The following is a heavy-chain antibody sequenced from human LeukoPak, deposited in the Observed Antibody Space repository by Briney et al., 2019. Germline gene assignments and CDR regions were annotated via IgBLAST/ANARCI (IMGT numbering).Heavy chain of an antibody. V-gene: IGHV3-21*01. J-gene: IGHJ6*03. CDR2: ISSSSSYI. CDR1: GFTFSSYS. Sequence: GGSLRLSCAASGFTFSSYSMNWVRQAPGKGLEWVSSISSSSSYIYYADSVKGRFTISRDNAKNSLYLQMNSLRAEDTAVYYCARDRGNQRGYYYYYMDVWSKGTTVTVSS. D-gene: IGHD1-14*01. CDR3: ARDRGNQRGYYYYYMDV.